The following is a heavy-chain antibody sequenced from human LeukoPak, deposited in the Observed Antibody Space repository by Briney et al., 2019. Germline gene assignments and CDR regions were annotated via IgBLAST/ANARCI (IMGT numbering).Heavy chain of an antibody. D-gene: IGHD2-15*01. Sequence: ASVKVSCKASGYMFASYGISWVRQAPGQGLEWMGWINPYNGHTRNAQKFQGRVTMTTDTSTAYMELGRLGSDDTAVYYCAREVFNGIQDNYYYYMDVWGKGTTVAVSS. CDR1: GYMFASYG. J-gene: IGHJ6*03. CDR2: INPYNGHT. V-gene: IGHV1-18*01. CDR3: AREVFNGIQDNYYYYMDV.